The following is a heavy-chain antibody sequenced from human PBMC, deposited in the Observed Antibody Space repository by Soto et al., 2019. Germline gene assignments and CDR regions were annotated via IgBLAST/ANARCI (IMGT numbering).Heavy chain of an antibody. V-gene: IGHV6-1*01. J-gene: IGHJ6*02. CDR3: AVSVAVSGTSYYYHGMDV. CDR2: IYYRSKWYN. D-gene: IGHD6-19*01. CDR1: GDSVSNNSAA. Sequence: SQTLSLTSAISGDSVSNNSAAWNWIRQSPWRGLEWLGTIYYRSKWYNDYAVSVKSRITINTATSKNQFSLQVNAVTPEYTAGEYWAVSVAVSGTSYYYHGMDVWGQGTTVTVS.